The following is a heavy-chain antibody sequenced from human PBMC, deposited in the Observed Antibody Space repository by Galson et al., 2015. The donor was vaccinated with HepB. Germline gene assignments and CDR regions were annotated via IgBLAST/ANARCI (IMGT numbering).Heavy chain of an antibody. J-gene: IGHJ4*02. CDR1: GFTFSSYG. D-gene: IGHD2-15*01. CDR3: AKDGWRWELHYYFDY. V-gene: IGHV3-30*18. CDR2: ISYDGSNK. Sequence: SLRLSCAASGFTFSSYGMHWVRQAPGKGLEWVAVISYDGSNKYYADSVKGRFTISRDNSKNTLYLQMNSLRAEDTAVYYCAKDGWRWELHYYFDYWGQGTLVTVSS.